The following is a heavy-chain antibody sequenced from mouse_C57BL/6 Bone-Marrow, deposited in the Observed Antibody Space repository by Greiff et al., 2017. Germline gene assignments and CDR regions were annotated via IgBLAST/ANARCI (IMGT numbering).Heavy chain of an antibody. CDR1: GYAFSSSW. D-gene: IGHD2-10*01. J-gene: IGHJ1*03. V-gene: IGHV1-82*01. CDR3: ASLLSRNFDV. Sequence: QVQLKESGPELVKPGASVKISCKASGYAFSSSWMNWVKQRPGKGLEWIGRIYPGDGDTNYNGKFKGKATLTADKTSSTAYMQLSSLTSEDSAVYFCASLLSRNFDVWGTGTTVTVSS. CDR2: IYPGDGDT.